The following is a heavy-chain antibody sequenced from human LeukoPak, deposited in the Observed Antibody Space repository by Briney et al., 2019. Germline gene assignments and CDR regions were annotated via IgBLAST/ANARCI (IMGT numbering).Heavy chain of an antibody. CDR1: GFTFSSYG. CDR2: IRHDGSNK. J-gene: IGHJ4*02. V-gene: IGHV3-30*02. CDR3: AKDNYYDTSGYYYPDY. Sequence: GGSLRLSCAASGFTFSSYGMHWVRQAPGKGLEWVAFIRHDGSNKYYADSVKGRFTIFGDNSKNTLYLQMNSLRAEDTAVYCCAKDNYYDTSGYYYPDYWGQGTQVTVSS. D-gene: IGHD3-22*01.